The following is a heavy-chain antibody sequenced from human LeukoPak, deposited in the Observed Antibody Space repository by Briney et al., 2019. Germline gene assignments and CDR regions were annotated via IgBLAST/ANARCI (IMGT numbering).Heavy chain of an antibody. CDR3: ARVPTTVTTVYFDY. CDR2: IYSGGST. CDR1: GFTVSSNY. Sequence: GGSLRLSCAASGFTVSSNYMSWVRQAPGKGLEWVSVIYSGGSTYYADSVKGRFTISRDNSKNPLYLQMNSLRAEDTAVYYCARVPTTVTTVYFDYWGQGTLVTVSS. J-gene: IGHJ4*02. V-gene: IGHV3-53*01. D-gene: IGHD4-17*01.